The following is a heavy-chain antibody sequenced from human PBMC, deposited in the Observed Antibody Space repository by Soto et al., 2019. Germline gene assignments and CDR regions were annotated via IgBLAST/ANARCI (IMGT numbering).Heavy chain of an antibody. CDR2: ISSSSSYI. CDR3: ASGLSIAAAGPVDY. D-gene: IGHD6-13*01. CDR1: GFTFSSYS. Sequence: PGGSLRLSCAASGFTFSSYSMNWVRQAPGKGLEWVSSISSSSSYIYYADSVKGRFTISRDNAKNSLYLQMNSLRAEDTAVYYCASGLSIAAAGPVDYWGQGTLVTVSS. V-gene: IGHV3-21*01. J-gene: IGHJ4*02.